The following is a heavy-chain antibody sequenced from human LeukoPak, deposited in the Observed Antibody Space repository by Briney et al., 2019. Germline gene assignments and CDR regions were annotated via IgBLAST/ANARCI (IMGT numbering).Heavy chain of an antibody. J-gene: IGHJ4*02. D-gene: IGHD2-2*01. Sequence: GGSLRLSCAASGFTFSSYWISWVRQAPGKGLEWVANIKQDGSEKYYVDSVKGRFTISRDNAKNSLYLQMNSLRAEDTAVYYCARVMSRTSYWGQGTLVTVSS. CDR3: ARVMSRTSY. CDR2: IKQDGSEK. V-gene: IGHV3-7*01. CDR1: GFTFSSYW.